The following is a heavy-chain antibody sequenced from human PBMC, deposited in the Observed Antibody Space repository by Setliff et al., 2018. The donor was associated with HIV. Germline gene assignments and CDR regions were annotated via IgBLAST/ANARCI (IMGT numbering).Heavy chain of an antibody. CDR3: ARGIKLVGGVIVGSMDV. J-gene: IGHJ6*03. CDR2: INPNSGGT. CDR1: GYTFTGYY. V-gene: IGHV1-2*06. Sequence: ASVKVSCKASGYTFTGYYMHWVRQAPGQGLEWMGRINPNSGGTNYAQKFQGRVTMTRDTSINTAYMELSGLRSDDTAVYFCARGIKLVGGVIVGSMDVWGKGTTVTVSS. D-gene: IGHD3-16*02.